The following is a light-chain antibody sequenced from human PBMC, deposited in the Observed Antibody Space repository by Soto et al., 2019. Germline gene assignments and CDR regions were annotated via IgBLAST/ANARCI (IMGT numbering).Light chain of an antibody. V-gene: IGLV9-49*01. CDR1: SGYSNYR. CDR3: GAEHGSGSNFVV. Sequence: QLVLTQPPSASASLGASVTLTCTLSSGYSNYRVDWYQQRPGKGPRFVMRVGTGGIVGSKGDGIPDRFSVLGSGLNRYLTIKNIQEEDESDYHCGAEHGSGSNFVVFGGGTKLTVL. J-gene: IGLJ2*01. CDR2: VGTGGIVG.